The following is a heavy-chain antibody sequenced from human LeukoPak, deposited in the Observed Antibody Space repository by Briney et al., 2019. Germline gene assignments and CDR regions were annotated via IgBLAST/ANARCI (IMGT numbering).Heavy chain of an antibody. CDR2: INHSGST. V-gene: IGHV4-34*01. D-gene: IGHD3-3*01. CDR1: GGSFSGYY. Sequence: SETLSLTCAVYGGSFSGYYWSWIRQPPGKGLEWIGEINHSGSTNYNPSLKSQVTISVDTSKNQFSLKLSSVTAADTAVYYCARGRRIWNYWGQGTLVTVSS. J-gene: IGHJ4*02. CDR3: ARGRRIWNY.